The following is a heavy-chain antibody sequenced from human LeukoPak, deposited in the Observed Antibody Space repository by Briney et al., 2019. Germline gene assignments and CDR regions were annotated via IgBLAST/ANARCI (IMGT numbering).Heavy chain of an antibody. Sequence: PGGSLRLSCTASGFTFGDYVMNWVRQAPGKGLEWVGFIRSKTYGGTTEYAASVKGRFTISRDDSKSIAYLQLNSLKSEDTAVYCCTRGRQADHWGQGTLVTVSS. V-gene: IGHV3-49*04. CDR3: TRGRQADH. CDR1: GFTFGDYV. J-gene: IGHJ5*02. CDR2: IRSKTYGGTT.